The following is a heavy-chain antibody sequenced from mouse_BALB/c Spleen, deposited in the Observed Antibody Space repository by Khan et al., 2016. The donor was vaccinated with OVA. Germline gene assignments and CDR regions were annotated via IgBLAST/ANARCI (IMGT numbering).Heavy chain of an antibody. Sequence: EVQLQESGPGLVKPSQSLSLTCTVTGYSITSDYAWDWIRQFPGNKLEWMGYISYSGYTSYNPSLKSRISISRDTSKNQFFLQLTSVTTEDTATYYCARKHYYGYAMDYWGQGTSVTVSS. D-gene: IGHD1-2*01. CDR2: ISYSGYT. CDR3: ARKHYYGYAMDY. CDR1: GYSITSDYA. V-gene: IGHV3-2*02. J-gene: IGHJ4*01.